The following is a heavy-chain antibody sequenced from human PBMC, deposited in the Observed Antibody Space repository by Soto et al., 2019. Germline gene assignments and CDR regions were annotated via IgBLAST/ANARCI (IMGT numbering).Heavy chain of an antibody. CDR3: AREGGLGTYFDY. D-gene: IGHD3-10*01. V-gene: IGHV1-69*06. CDR1: GGTFSSYA. CDR2: IIPIFGTA. Sequence: GASVKVSCTVSGGTFSSYAISWVRQAPGQGLEWMGGIIPIFGTANYAQKFQGRVTITADKSTSTAYMELSSLRSEDTAVYYCAREGGLGTYFDYWGQGTLVTVSS. J-gene: IGHJ4*02.